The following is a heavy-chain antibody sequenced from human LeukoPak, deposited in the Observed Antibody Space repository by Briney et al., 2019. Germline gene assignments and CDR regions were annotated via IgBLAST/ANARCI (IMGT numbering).Heavy chain of an antibody. CDR1: GFIFRNYA. J-gene: IGHJ4*02. CDR2: ISGSGDNT. CDR3: AKDLIEGYSGYGHLDN. D-gene: IGHD5-12*01. Sequence: RAGGSLRLSCAASGFIFRNYAMSWVRQAPGKGLEWVSAISGSGDNTYSADSVKGRFTISRDNSKNTVYLQMSSLTAEDTAVYFCAKDLIEGYSGYGHLDNWGQGTLVTVSS. V-gene: IGHV3-23*01.